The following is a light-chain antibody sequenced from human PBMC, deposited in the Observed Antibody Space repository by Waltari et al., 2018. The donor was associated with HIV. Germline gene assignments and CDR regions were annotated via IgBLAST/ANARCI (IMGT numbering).Light chain of an antibody. CDR1: KLGDKY. V-gene: IGLV3-1*01. Sequence: SYELTPPPSVSVSPGQTASITCSGEKLGDKYASWYQQKPGQSPVPVIYQDSKRPSGIPERFSGSNSGNTATLTISGTQAMDEADYYCQAWDSTIPSYVFGTGTKVTVL. CDR3: QAWDSTIPSYV. CDR2: QDS. J-gene: IGLJ1*01.